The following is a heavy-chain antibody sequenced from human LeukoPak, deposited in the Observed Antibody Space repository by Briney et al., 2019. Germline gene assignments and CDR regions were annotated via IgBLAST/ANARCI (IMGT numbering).Heavy chain of an antibody. CDR3: AKEGGSNNYYYYYMDV. CDR2: IRYDGSNK. Sequence: GGSLRLSCAASGFTFGSYVMHWVRQAPGKGLEWVAFIRYDGSNKYYADSVKGRFTISRDNSRNTLYLQMNSLRAEDTAVYYCAKEGGSNNYYYYYMDVWGRGTTVTVSS. J-gene: IGHJ6*03. CDR1: GFTFGSYV. V-gene: IGHV3-30*02. D-gene: IGHD1-26*01.